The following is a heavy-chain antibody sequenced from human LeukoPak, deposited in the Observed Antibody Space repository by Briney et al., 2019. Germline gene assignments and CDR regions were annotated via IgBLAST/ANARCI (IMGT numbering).Heavy chain of an antibody. CDR2: ISGSGDNT. J-gene: IGHJ4*02. D-gene: IGHD6-19*01. V-gene: IGHV3-23*01. Sequence: GSLKLSCAASGFSFSSYAMSWVRQAPGKGLEWVSSISGSGDNTYYAESVKGRFTISRDNSKNALFLQMNSLRAEDTAVFYCAKRSGYTTGWFFDFWGQGTLVTVSS. CDR3: AKRSGYTTGWFFDF. CDR1: GFSFSSYA.